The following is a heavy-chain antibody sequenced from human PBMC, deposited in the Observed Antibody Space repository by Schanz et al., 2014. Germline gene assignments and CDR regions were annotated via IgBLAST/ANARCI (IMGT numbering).Heavy chain of an antibody. CDR2: LYTGGST. D-gene: IGHD1-1*01. J-gene: IGHJ3*01. CDR1: GFAFSSFA. Sequence: EVFLVESGGGLVQPGGSLRLSCAASGFAFSSFALSWVRQAPGKGLECVSVLYTGGSTFYAESVRGRFFISRDSSKNTLFLHMNSLRAEDTAVYYCVRDAGRDGYNLAFDVWGQGTLVTVSS. CDR3: VRDAGRDGYNLAFDV. V-gene: IGHV3-23*03.